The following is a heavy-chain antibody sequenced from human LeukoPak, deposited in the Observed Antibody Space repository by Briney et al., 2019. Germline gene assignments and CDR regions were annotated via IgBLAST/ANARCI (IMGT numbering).Heavy chain of an antibody. D-gene: IGHD5-18*01. CDR2: IWYDGSNK. Sequence: GGSLRLSCAASRFTFSNYGMRWVRQAPCKGLEWVAVIWYDGSNKYYADSVKGRFTISRDNSKNTLYLQMNSLRAEDTAVYYCARDPGRGYTYGYGFDYWGQGTLVTVSS. J-gene: IGHJ4*02. CDR1: RFTFSNYG. V-gene: IGHV3-33*01. CDR3: ARDPGRGYTYGYGFDY.